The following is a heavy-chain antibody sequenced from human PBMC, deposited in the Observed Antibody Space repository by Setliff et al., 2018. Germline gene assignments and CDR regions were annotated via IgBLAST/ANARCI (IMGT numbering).Heavy chain of an antibody. Sequence: PSETLSLTCAVSGSSIISDYYWVWIRQPPGRGLEWIGSIFQSGNTYYNPSLKSRVTISVDTSRNQFSLKVNSVTAADTAVYYCATLLANYGSGMDAWGQGTTVTVSS. CDR2: IFQSGNT. CDR3: ATLLANYGSGMDA. D-gene: IGHD3-10*01. J-gene: IGHJ6*02. V-gene: IGHV4-38-2*01. CDR1: GSSIISDYY.